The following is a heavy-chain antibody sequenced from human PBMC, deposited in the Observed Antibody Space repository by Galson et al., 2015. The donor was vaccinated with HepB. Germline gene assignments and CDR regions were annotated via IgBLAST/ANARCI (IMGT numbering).Heavy chain of an antibody. Sequence: SVKVSCKASKSTFSDYYIHWVRQAPGQGLEWMGWIFPNSGGTTYAQVFQGRVTLTSDTSINTAYMYLSSLTSDDTAAYYCARGRSKWELLRDYFDYWGQGTLVTVSS. D-gene: IGHD1-26*01. CDR3: ARGRSKWELLRDYFDY. CDR1: KSTFSDYY. V-gene: IGHV1-2*02. CDR2: IFPNSGGT. J-gene: IGHJ4*02.